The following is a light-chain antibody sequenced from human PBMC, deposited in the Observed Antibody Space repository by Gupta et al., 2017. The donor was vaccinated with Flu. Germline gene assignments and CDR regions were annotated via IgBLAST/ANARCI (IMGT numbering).Light chain of an antibody. CDR3: QHLHSYPNM. V-gene: IGKV1-9*01. Sequence: DIQLTQSPSFLSASLGDRVTITCRASQGIRSELAWYQQKPGKAPKLLIFSASTLQSGVPSRFSGSGSGTEFTLTISSLQPEDFATYYCQHLHSYPNMFGQGTKMEIK. CDR2: SAS. CDR1: QGIRSE. J-gene: IGKJ2*01.